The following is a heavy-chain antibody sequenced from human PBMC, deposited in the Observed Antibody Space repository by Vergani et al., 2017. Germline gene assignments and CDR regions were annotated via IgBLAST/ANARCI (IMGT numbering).Heavy chain of an antibody. D-gene: IGHD2-2*01. Sequence: QVQLVQSGAEVKKPGASVKVSCKASGYTFTGYYMHWVRQAPGQGLEWMGWINPNSGGTNYAQKFEGRVTMTRDTSISTAYMELSRLRSDDTAVYYCARSGIYRYQLPPGDYWGQGTLVTVSS. CDR1: GYTFTGYY. CDR3: ARSGIYRYQLPPGDY. J-gene: IGHJ4*02. CDR2: INPNSGGT. V-gene: IGHV1-2*02.